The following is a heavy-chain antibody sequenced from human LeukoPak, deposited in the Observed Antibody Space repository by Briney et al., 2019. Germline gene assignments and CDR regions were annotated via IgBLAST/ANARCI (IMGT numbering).Heavy chain of an antibody. V-gene: IGHV3-23*01. D-gene: IGHD6-6*01. Sequence: GGSLRLSCAASGFTFSSYAMSGGRPAPGKGLEWVSAISGSGGSTYYADVVKGRFTISRDNSKNALYLRMNSLRAEDTAVYYCAHWGSSGAFDYWGEGTLVTVSS. CDR1: GFTFSSYA. CDR2: ISGSGGST. J-gene: IGHJ4*02. CDR3: AHWGSSGAFDY.